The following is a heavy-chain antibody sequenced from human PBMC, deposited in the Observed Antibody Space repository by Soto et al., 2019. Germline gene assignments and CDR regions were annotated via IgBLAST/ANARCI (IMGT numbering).Heavy chain of an antibody. CDR3: ARDRTFRDGYTKFGEYFQH. J-gene: IGHJ1*01. CDR2: INPSGGST. Sequence: QVQLVQSGAEVKKPGASVKVSCKASGYTFTSYYMHWVRQAPGQGLEWMGIINPSGGSTSYAQKFQGRVTMTRDTSTSTVYMELSSLRSEDTAVYYCARDRTFRDGYTKFGEYFQHWGQGTLVTVSS. V-gene: IGHV1-46*01. D-gene: IGHD5-12*01. CDR1: GYTFTSYY.